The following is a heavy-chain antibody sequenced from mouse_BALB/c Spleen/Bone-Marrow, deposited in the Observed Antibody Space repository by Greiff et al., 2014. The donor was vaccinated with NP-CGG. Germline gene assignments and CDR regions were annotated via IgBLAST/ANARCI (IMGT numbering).Heavy chain of an antibody. J-gene: IGHJ4*01. D-gene: IGHD2-14*01. CDR2: IYPGSGST. CDR1: GYTFTSYW. CDR3: TREVRRYAMDY. V-gene: IGHV1S22*01. Sequence: LQQSGSELVRPGASVKLSCKASGYTFTSYWMHWVKQRPGQGLEWIGNIYPGSGSTNYDEKFKSKATLTVDTSSSTAYMQLGSLTSEDSAVYYCTREVRRYAMDYWGQGTSVTVSS.